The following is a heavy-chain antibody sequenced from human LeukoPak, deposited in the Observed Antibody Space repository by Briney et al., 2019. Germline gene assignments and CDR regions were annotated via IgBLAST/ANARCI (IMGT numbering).Heavy chain of an antibody. CDR2: IGSSSDSI. V-gene: IGHV3-48*01. D-gene: IGHD3-10*01. Sequence: PGGSLRLSCAASGFTFSTYGMNWVRQAPGKGLEWLSYIGSSSDSIHYADSVKGRFTISRDNAKNSLSLQMDSLRAEDTAVYFCVTGVYYFDYWGQGTLVTVSS. CDR3: VTGVYYFDY. J-gene: IGHJ4*02. CDR1: GFTFSTYG.